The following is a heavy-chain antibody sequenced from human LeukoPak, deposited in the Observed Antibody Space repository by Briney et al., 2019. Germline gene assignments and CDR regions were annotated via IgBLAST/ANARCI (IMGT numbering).Heavy chain of an antibody. Sequence: GGSLRLSCAASGFTFSSYAMHWVRQAPGKGLEWVAVISYDGSNKYYADSVKGRFTISRDNAENTLYLQMNSLRVEDTAVYYCVRSAFHAGSGNYYDYWGQGTLVTVSS. CDR3: VRSAFHAGSGNYYDY. D-gene: IGHD3-22*01. J-gene: IGHJ4*02. CDR2: ISYDGSNK. V-gene: IGHV3-30-3*01. CDR1: GFTFSSYA.